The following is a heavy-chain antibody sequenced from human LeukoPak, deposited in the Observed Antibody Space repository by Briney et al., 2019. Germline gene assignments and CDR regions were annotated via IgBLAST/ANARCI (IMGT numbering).Heavy chain of an antibody. D-gene: IGHD3-10*01. Sequence: PSETLSLTCTVSGGSFSSYYWSWIRQPAGKELEWIGHIYTSGTTNYNPSLKSRVTMSIDTSKNQFSLKLSSVTAADTAIYYCARDAKYYFGSRTYFFFEYWGQGTLLTVSS. J-gene: IGHJ4*02. CDR3: ARDAKYYFGSRTYFFFEY. CDR2: IYTSGTT. V-gene: IGHV4-4*07. CDR1: GGSFSSYY.